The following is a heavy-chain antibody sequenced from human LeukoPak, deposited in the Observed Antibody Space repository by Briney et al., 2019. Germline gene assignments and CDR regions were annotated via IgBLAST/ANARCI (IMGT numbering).Heavy chain of an antibody. CDR1: GGSISSYY. CDR3: ARDGAGDAFDI. J-gene: IGHJ3*02. D-gene: IGHD1-26*01. CDR2: IYYSGST. Sequence: SQTLSLTCTVSGGSISSYYWSWIRQPPGKGLEWIGYIYYSGSTNYNPSLKSRVTISVDTSKNQFSLKLSSVTAADTAVYYCARDGAGDAFDIWGQGTMVTVSS. V-gene: IGHV4-59*01.